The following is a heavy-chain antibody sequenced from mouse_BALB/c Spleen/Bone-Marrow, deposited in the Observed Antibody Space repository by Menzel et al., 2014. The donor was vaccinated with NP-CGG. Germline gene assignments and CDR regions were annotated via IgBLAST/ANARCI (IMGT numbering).Heavy chain of an antibody. Sequence: VHVKQSGPELVKPGASVKVSCKASGYAFTSYNMFWVKQSHGKSLEWIGYIDPYNGGTSYNQKFKGKATLTVDKSSSTAYMHLNSLTSEDPAVYYCARSRDVGYFDYWGQGTTLTVSS. CDR3: ARSRDVGYFDY. D-gene: IGHD3-3*01. J-gene: IGHJ2*01. CDR2: IDPYNGGT. CDR1: GYAFTSYN. V-gene: IGHV1S135*01.